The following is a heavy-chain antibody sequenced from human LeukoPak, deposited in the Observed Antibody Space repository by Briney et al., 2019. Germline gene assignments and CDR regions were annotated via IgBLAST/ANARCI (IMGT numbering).Heavy chain of an antibody. CDR2: IYYDGNNK. Sequence: GGSLRLSCAASGFTFSIFGMHWVRRAPGKGLEWVTDIYYDGNNKFYADSVKGRFTISGDTPKNTLYMQMNRLRAEDTSVYYCARSVSGAYVNWFDPWGQGTLVTVSS. J-gene: IGHJ5*02. CDR3: ARSVSGAYVNWFDP. V-gene: IGHV3-33*01. CDR1: GFTFSIFG. D-gene: IGHD3-10*01.